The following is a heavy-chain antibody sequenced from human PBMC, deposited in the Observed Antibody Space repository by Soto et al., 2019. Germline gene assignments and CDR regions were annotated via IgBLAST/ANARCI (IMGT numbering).Heavy chain of an antibody. J-gene: IGHJ6*02. CDR2: IIPIFGTA. D-gene: IGHD3-9*01. V-gene: IGHV1-69*01. Sequence: SVKVSCNASGGPFISYAISWVRQAPGQGLEWMGGIIPIFGTANYAQKFQGRVTITADESTSTAYMELSSLRSEDTAVYYCARRAYYDILTGYPRRYYYYGMDVWGQGTTVTVSS. CDR3: ARRAYYDILTGYPRRYYYYGMDV. CDR1: GGPFISYA.